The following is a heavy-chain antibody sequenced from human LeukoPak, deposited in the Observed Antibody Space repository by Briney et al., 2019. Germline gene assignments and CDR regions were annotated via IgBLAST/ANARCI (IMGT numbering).Heavy chain of an antibody. CDR1: GFTFSSYA. D-gene: IGHD3-22*01. V-gene: IGHV3-23*01. CDR2: ISGSGGST. J-gene: IGHJ5*02. Sequence: RPGGSLRLSCAASGFTFSSYAMSWVRQAPGKGLEWVSAISGSGGSTYYADSVKGRFTISRDNSKNTPYLQMNSLRAEDTAVYYCAIPPYPRPMIVVPWGQGTLVTVSS. CDR3: AIPPYPRPMIVVP.